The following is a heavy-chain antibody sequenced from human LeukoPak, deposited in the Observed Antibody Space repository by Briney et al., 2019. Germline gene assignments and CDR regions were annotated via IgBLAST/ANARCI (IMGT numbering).Heavy chain of an antibody. V-gene: IGHV1-24*01. J-gene: IGHJ4*02. Sequence: ASVKVSCKVSGYTLTELSMHWVRQAPGKGLEWMGGFDPEDGGTIYAQKFQGRVTMTEDTSTDTAYMELSSLRSEDTAVYYCATDSPSIVGLNYWGQGTLVTVSS. CDR1: GYTLTELS. CDR3: ATDSPSIVGLNY. D-gene: IGHD1-26*01. CDR2: FDPEDGGT.